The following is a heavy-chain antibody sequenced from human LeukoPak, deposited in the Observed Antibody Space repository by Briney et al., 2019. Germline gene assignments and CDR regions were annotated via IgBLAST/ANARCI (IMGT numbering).Heavy chain of an antibody. Sequence: PGGSLRLSCSASGFTFRNFAISWVRQAPGKGLEWVSSIGGGDTHYADPVKGRFTISRDDSRSTVDLQMSSLRAEDTAVYYCAKDGQSFNSMYDYFDSWGQRTLVTISS. V-gene: IGHV3-23*01. CDR2: IGGGDT. J-gene: IGHJ4*02. D-gene: IGHD2-8*01. CDR3: AKDGQSFNSMYDYFDS. CDR1: GFTFRNFA.